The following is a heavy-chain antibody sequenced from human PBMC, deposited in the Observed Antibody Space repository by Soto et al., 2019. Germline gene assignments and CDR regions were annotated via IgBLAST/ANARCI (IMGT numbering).Heavy chain of an antibody. J-gene: IGHJ4*02. CDR3: VLRNLGY. CDR1: GFTFSSYG. D-gene: IGHD3-3*01. CDR2: ISYDGSNK. V-gene: IGHV3-30*03. Sequence: QVQLVESGGGVVQPGRSLRLSCAASGFTFSSYGMHWVRQALGKGLEWVAVISYDGSNKYYADSVKGRFTISRDNSKNTLYLQMNSLRAEDTAVYYCVLRNLGYWGQGTLVTVSS.